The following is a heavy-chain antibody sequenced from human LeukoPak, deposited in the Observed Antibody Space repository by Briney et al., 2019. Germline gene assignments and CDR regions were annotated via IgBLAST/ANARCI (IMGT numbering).Heavy chain of an antibody. CDR1: GFTVSDNY. Sequence: GGSLRLSCAASGFTVSDNYISWVRQAPGKGLEWVSVIYSGGNTNYADSVRGRFTTSRDISKNTLYLQMSSLRAEDTAVYYCARWWPRGHFDYWAREPWSPSPQ. V-gene: IGHV3-53*01. D-gene: IGHD2-15*01. CDR2: IYSGGNT. J-gene: IGHJ4*02. CDR3: ARWWPRGHFDY.